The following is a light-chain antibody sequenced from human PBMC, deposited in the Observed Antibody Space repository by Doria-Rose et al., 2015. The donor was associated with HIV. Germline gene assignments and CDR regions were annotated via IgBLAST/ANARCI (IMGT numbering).Light chain of an antibody. Sequence: TQSPESLGMSLGERATLNCKSNQSLLYTSKNYLAWYQQKPGQPPKLLIYWASTRQSGVPARLSGSGSGTDFTLTISSLEAEDVAVYYCQQYYDTPSFGPGTTVGIK. J-gene: IGKJ3*01. CDR2: WAS. CDR3: QQYYDTPS. CDR1: QSLLYTSKNY. V-gene: IGKV4-1*01.